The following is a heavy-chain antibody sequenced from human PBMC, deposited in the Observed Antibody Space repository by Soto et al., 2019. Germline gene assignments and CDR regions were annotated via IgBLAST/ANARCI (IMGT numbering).Heavy chain of an antibody. V-gene: IGHV4-39*01. CDR2: IYYSGST. D-gene: IGHD1-1*01. J-gene: IGHJ4*02. CDR3: ARRNFPERTPFDY. CDR1: GGSISSSSYY. Sequence: SETLSLTCTVSGGSISSSSYYWGWFRQPPGKGLEWIGSIYYSGSTYYNPSLKSRVTISVDTSKNQFSLKLSSVTAADTAVYYRARRNFPERTPFDYWGPGTLVTVS.